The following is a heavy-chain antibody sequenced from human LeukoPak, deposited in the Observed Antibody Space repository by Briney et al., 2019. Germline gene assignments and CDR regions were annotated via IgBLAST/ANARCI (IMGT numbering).Heavy chain of an antibody. CDR2: INPNSGGS. D-gene: IGHD2-15*01. Sequence: ASVKVSCKASGYTFTAYYVHWVRQAPGQGLEWMGRINPNSGGSNFAQKFQGRVTMTRDTSISTVYIELNSLRSDDTAVYYCARDSDFGCSGSSCYSWVYWGQGTLVTVSS. J-gene: IGHJ4*02. V-gene: IGHV1-2*06. CDR1: GYTFTAYY. CDR3: ARDSDFGCSGSSCYSWVY.